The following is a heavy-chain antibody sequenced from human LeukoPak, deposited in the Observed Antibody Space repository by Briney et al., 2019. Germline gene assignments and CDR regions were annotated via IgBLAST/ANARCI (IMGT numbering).Heavy chain of an antibody. CDR2: IYYTGNT. D-gene: IGHD3-3*01. J-gene: IGHJ5*02. V-gene: IGHV4-39*01. Sequence: SETLSLTCTVSGGSISSDSYDWGWIRQPPGKGLEWIGSIYYTGNTHYNPSLKSRVTISVDTSKNQFSLKLTSVTAADTAVYYCARQSSRDQIYDFWSGYYTRWFDPWGQGTLVTVSS. CDR1: GGSISSDSYD. CDR3: ARQSSRDQIYDFWSGYYTRWFDP.